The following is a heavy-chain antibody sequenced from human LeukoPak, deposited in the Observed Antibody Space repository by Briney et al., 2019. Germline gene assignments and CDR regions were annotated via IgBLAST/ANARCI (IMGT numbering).Heavy chain of an antibody. CDR1: GFTFSSYA. D-gene: IGHD1-26*01. CDR2: ISGSGGST. Sequence: GGSLRLSCAASGFTFSSYAMSWVRQAPGKGLEWVSAISGSGGSTYYADSVKGRFTISRDNSKNTLYLQMNSLRAEDTAVYYCAKRSSGIVGATGDLDYWGQGTLVTVSS. J-gene: IGHJ4*02. V-gene: IGHV3-23*01. CDR3: AKRSSGIVGATGDLDY.